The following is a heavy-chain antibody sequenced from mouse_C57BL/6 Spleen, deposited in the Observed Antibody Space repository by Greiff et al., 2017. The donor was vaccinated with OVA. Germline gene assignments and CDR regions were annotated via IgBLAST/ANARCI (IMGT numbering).Heavy chain of an antibody. Sequence: VQLQQSGPGLVQPSQSLSITCTVSGFSLTSYGVHWVRQSPGKGLEWLGVIWSGGGTDYTAAFISRLSISKDTTTSPVLSQMISLQADATAIYYCARYAVTTGAMDYWGQGTSVTVSS. CDR3: ARYAVTTGAMDY. CDR1: GFSLTSYG. CDR2: IWSGGGT. V-gene: IGHV2-2*01. J-gene: IGHJ4*01. D-gene: IGHD1-1*01.